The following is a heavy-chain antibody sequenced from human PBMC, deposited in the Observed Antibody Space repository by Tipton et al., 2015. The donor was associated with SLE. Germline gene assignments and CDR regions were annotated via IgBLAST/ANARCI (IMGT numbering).Heavy chain of an antibody. CDR1: GFDFSRFS. CDR2: ISYTSGPV. J-gene: IGHJ4*02. Sequence: SLRLSCAVSGFDFSRFSMKWVRQVPGKGLEWVSYISYTSGPVHYADSVRGRFTISRDHAKNSLFLHMNSLRAEDTAVYYCARDYRELALDYWGQGTLVTVSS. V-gene: IGHV3-48*01. CDR3: ARDYRELALDY. D-gene: IGHD1-1*01.